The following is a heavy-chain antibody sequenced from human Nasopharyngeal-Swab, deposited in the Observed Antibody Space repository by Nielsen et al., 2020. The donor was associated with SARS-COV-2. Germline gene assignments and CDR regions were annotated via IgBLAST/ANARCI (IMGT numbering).Heavy chain of an antibody. J-gene: IGHJ6*02. CDR3: ARLGTESYHYYSLDV. D-gene: IGHD1-1*01. V-gene: IGHV3-9*01. Sequence: SLKISCAASGFMFGDYAMHWVRQAPGKGLEWVSGISWNSRSLGYADSVKGRFTISRDNTQKSLYLEMNSLRVEDTAVYYCARLGTESYHYYSLDVWGQGTTVTVSS. CDR2: ISWNSRSL. CDR1: GFMFGDYA.